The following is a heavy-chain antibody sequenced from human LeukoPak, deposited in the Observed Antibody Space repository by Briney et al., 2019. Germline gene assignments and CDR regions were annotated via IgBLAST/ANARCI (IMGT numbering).Heavy chain of an antibody. J-gene: IGHJ5*02. CDR1: GGSFNDYY. CDR3: AGIRRSYGDFVLPLDP. Sequence: SETLSLTCAVYGGSFNDYYWAWIRQPPGQGLEWLGEISHSGSSTYNASLKSRVVISVDTSKSHFSLSLISVTAADTAVYYCAGIRRSYGDFVLPLDPWGQGTLVTVSS. CDR2: ISHSGSS. D-gene: IGHD2-21*02. V-gene: IGHV4-34*01.